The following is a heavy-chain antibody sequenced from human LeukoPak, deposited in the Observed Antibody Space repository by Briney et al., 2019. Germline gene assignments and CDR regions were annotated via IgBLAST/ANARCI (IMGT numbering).Heavy chain of an antibody. CDR3: AKVKYSSGWSSAFDI. V-gene: IGHV3-9*01. J-gene: IGHJ3*02. D-gene: IGHD6-19*01. CDR2: ISWNSGSI. CDR1: GFTFDDYA. Sequence: PGGSLRLSCAASGFTFDDYAMHWVRQAPGKGLEWVSGISWNSGSIGYADSVKGRFTISRDNAKNSLYLQMNSLRAEDTALYYCAKVKYSSGWSSAFDIWGQGTMVTASS.